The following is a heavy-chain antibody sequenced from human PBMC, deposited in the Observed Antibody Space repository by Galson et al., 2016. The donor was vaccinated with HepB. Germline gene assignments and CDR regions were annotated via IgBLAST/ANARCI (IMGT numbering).Heavy chain of an antibody. Sequence: LSLTCSVSGDSLTSDYWSWIRQPPGKGLEWIAYIHYKGRTNYYPSLKSRVSRSIDMSKSQFSLKLNSVTAADTAVYDCARGAVWYPTWGQGTMVTVSS. CDR1: GDSLTSDY. V-gene: IGHV4-59*01. CDR3: ARGAVWYPT. CDR2: IHYKGRT. J-gene: IGHJ3*01. D-gene: IGHD3-16*01.